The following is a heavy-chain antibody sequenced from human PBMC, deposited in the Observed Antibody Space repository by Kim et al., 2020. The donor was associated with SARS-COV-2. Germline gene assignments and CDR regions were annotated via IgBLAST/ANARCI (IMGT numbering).Heavy chain of an antibody. CDR3: ARGPAIVAAGNIDY. J-gene: IGHJ4*02. V-gene: IGHV1-3*01. D-gene: IGHD6-13*01. Sequence: SQKFQDRVTMTRDTSASTAYMELSSLRSEDTAVYYCARGPAIVAAGNIDYWGQGTLVTVSS.